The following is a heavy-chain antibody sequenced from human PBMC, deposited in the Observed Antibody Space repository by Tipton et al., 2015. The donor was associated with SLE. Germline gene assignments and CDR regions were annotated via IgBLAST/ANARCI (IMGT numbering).Heavy chain of an antibody. J-gene: IGHJ4*02. CDR1: GCTLDNYA. V-gene: IGHV3-9*01. CDR3: AKEGVALSN. D-gene: IGHD2/OR15-2a*01. Sequence: SLRRSGEAAGCTLDNYAMHWVRQVPGKGLEWVSGITWNSESIAYADTVKGRFTISRDNAKNSLYLQMNSLRPEDTALYYCAKEGVALSNWGQGTLVTVAS. CDR2: ITWNSESI.